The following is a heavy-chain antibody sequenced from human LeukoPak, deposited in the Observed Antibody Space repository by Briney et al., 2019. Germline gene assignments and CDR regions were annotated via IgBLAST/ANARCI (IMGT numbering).Heavy chain of an antibody. CDR1: GYTFTSYA. V-gene: IGHV1-18*01. D-gene: IGHD1-26*01. J-gene: IGHJ3*02. CDR3: ARDRYRRELLTLDAFDI. CDR2: ISAYNGNT. Sequence: GASVKVSCKASGYTFTSYAMNWVRQAPGQGLEWMGWISAYNGNTNYAQKLQGRVTMTTDTSTSTAYMELRSLRSDDTAVYYCARDRYRRELLTLDAFDIWGQGTMVTVSS.